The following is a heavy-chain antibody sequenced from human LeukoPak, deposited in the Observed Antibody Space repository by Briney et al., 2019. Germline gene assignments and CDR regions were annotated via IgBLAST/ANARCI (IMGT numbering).Heavy chain of an antibody. J-gene: IGHJ4*02. CDR1: GSTFSTYV. Sequence: GGSLRLSCAASGSTFSTYVMSWVRQAPGKGLEWVSSISSSSDYMYYADSVKGRFTISRDNAKNSLDLQMNSLRAEDTAVYYCARARAGDYDYWGQGTLVTVSS. V-gene: IGHV3-21*01. CDR2: ISSSSDYM. CDR3: ARARAGDYDY. D-gene: IGHD4-17*01.